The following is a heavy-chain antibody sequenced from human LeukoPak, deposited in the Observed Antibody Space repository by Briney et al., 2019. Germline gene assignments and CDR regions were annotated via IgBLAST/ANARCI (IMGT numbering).Heavy chain of an antibody. CDR1: GFTFSNYW. J-gene: IGHJ4*02. V-gene: IGHV3-7*04. CDR2: INEDGSRK. Sequence: WGSLSLSCVGSGFTFSNYWINWVRQAPGKGLEWVGNINEDGSRKNYADSVKGRFTISRDNSKNSLYLQMDSLRAEDTALYYCAGGYYAGYWGQGPQVPVSS. CDR3: AGGYYAGY. D-gene: IGHD2-2*01.